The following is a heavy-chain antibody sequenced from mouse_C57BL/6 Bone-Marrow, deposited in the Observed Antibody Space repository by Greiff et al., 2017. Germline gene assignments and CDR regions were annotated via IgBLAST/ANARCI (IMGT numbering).Heavy chain of an antibody. CDR1: GFSLSTFGMG. J-gene: IGHJ4*01. Sequence: QVTLKVSGPGILQPSQTLSLTCSFSGFSLSTFGMGVGWIRQPSGKGLEWLAHIWWDDDKYYNPALKSRLTISKDTSKNQVFLKIANVDTADTATYYCARMGPAYYSNYEAMDYWGQGTSVTVSS. D-gene: IGHD2-5*01. CDR3: ARMGPAYYSNYEAMDY. CDR2: IWWDDDK. V-gene: IGHV8-8*01.